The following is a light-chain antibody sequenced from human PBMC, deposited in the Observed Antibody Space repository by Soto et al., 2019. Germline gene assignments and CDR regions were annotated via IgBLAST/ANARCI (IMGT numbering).Light chain of an antibody. V-gene: IGLV2-14*01. CDR3: SSYTSSSTLV. CDR2: EVS. Sequence: QSVLTQPASVSGSPGQSITISCTGTSSDVGGYNYVSWYQQHPGKAPKLMIYEVSNRPSGVSNRISGSKSGNTASLTISGLQAEDEADYYCSSYTSSSTLVFGTGTKVTVL. CDR1: SSDVGGYNY. J-gene: IGLJ1*01.